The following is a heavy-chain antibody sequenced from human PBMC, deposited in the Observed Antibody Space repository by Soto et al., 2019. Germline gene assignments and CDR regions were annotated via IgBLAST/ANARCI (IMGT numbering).Heavy chain of an antibody. D-gene: IGHD3-16*01. CDR1: GFTFSSYA. CDR3: AKDINAGGRGAFDI. J-gene: IGHJ3*02. V-gene: IGHV3-23*01. CDR2: ISGSGGST. Sequence: PGGPLRLSCAASGFTFSSYAMSWVRQAPGKGLEWVSTISGSGGSTYYADSVKGRFTISRDNSKNTLYLQMNSLRAEDTAVYYCAKDINAGGRGAFDIWGQGTMVTVSS.